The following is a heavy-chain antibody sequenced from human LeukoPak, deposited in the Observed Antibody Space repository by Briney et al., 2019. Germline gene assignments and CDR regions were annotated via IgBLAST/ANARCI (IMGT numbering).Heavy chain of an antibody. CDR3: ARSGGFSSSWSL. Sequence: SETLSLTCTVSGGSISTYYWNWIRQPPGKGLEWIGYISNSGITTYNPSLKSRVTISVDSSKSQFSLKLNSVTAADTAVYYCARSGGFSSSWSLWGQGTLVTVSS. V-gene: IGHV4-59*01. J-gene: IGHJ4*02. CDR2: ISNSGIT. D-gene: IGHD6-13*01. CDR1: GGSISTYY.